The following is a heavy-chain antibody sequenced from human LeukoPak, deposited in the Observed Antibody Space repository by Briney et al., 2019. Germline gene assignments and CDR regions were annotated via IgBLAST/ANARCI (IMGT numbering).Heavy chain of an antibody. D-gene: IGHD3-16*01. J-gene: IGHJ4*02. V-gene: IGHV3-48*01. CDR1: GFTFSSYS. CDR2: ISSSSSTI. Sequence: GGSLRLSCAASGFTFSSYSMNWVRQAPGKGLEGVSYISSSSSTIYYADSVKGRFTIYRDNAKNSLYLQMNSLRAEDTAVYYCARAHYGLDYWGQGSLVTVSS. CDR3: ARAHYGLDY.